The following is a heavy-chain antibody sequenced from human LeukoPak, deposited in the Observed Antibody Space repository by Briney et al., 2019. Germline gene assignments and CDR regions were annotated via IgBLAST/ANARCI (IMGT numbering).Heavy chain of an antibody. V-gene: IGHV3-30-3*01. J-gene: IGHJ4*02. Sequence: GGYLRLSCAASGFTFSSYAMHWVRQAPGKGLEWVAVISYDGSNKYYADSVKGRFTISRDNSKNTLYLQMNSLRAEDTAVYYCAREAIAAAGTSFDYWGQGTLVTVSS. CDR3: AREAIAAAGTSFDY. CDR1: GFTFSSYA. CDR2: ISYDGSNK. D-gene: IGHD6-13*01.